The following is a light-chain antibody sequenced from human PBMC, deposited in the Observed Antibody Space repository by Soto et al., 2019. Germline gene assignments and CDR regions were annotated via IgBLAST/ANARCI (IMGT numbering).Light chain of an antibody. J-gene: IGKJ1*01. Sequence: IQMTQSPSTLSASVGDRVTITCRASQTISSWLAWYQQEPGKAPKLLIYAASSLQSGVPSRFSGSGSGTDFTLTISSLQPEDFATYYCLQDYNYPRTFGQGTKVDI. CDR1: QTISSW. V-gene: IGKV1-6*01. CDR2: AAS. CDR3: LQDYNYPRT.